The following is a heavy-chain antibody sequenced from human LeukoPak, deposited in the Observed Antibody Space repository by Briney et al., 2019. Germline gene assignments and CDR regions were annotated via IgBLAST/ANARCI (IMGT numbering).Heavy chain of an antibody. V-gene: IGHV3-30-3*01. D-gene: IGHD4-23*01. CDR1: GFTFSSYA. CDR2: ISYDGSNK. CDR3: ARTYGGNSKGVPYYFDY. J-gene: IGHJ4*02. Sequence: GGSLRLSCAASGFTFSSYAMHWVRQAPGKGLEWVAVISYDGSNKYYADSVKGRFTISRDNSKNTLYLQMNSLRAEDTAVYYCARTYGGNSKGVPYYFDYWGQGTLVTVSS.